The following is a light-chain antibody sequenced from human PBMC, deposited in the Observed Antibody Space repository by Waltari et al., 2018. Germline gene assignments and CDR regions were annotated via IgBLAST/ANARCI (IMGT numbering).Light chain of an antibody. CDR3: QQYNTYSET. J-gene: IGKJ1*01. CDR2: DAS. Sequence: DIQMTQSPSTLSASVGVRLTITCRASQSISSWLAWYQQKPGKAPKLLIYDASSLESGVPSRFSGSGSGTEFTLTISSLQPDDFATYYCQQYNTYSETFGQGTKVEIK. CDR1: QSISSW. V-gene: IGKV1-5*01.